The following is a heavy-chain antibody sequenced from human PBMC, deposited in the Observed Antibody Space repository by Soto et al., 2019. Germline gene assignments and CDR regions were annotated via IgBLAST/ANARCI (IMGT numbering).Heavy chain of an antibody. Sequence: QVQLVESGGGVVQPGRSLSLSCAASGFMFSNYAMYWVRQAPGKGPEWVAVISNDGSHEYYVDSVKGRFSSSRDNAKNTVYLQMNGLRPDDTAFYYCARVGSGGGGDYWGQGTLVTVSS. CDR3: ARVGSGGGGDY. J-gene: IGHJ4*02. V-gene: IGHV3-30*03. CDR2: ISNDGSHE. D-gene: IGHD3-16*01. CDR1: GFMFSNYA.